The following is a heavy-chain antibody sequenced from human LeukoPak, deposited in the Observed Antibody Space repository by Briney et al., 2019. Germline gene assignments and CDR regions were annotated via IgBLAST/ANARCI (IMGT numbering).Heavy chain of an antibody. D-gene: IGHD3-9*01. J-gene: IGHJ4*02. V-gene: IGHV1-2*06. CDR1: GYTFTDYY. CDR2: INPNSGGT. CDR3: ARDIKEEDYDILAGYSADDY. Sequence: ASVEVSCKASGYTFTDYYMHWVRQAPGQGLEWMGRINPNSGGTNYAQKFQGRVTMTRDTSISTAYMELSRLRSDDTAVYYCARDIKEEDYDILAGYSADDYWGQGTLVTVSS.